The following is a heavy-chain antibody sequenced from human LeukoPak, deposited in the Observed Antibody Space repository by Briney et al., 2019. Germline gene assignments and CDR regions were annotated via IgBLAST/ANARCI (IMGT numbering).Heavy chain of an antibody. V-gene: IGHV1-2*02. CDR1: GYTFTGYN. D-gene: IGHD3-10*01. J-gene: IGHJ4*02. CDR3: ARARYREYYFDY. Sequence: ASVKVSCKASGYTFTGYNMHWVRQAPGQGLEWMGWINPNSGGTNYAQKFQGRVTMTRDTSISTAYMELSRLRSDDTAVYYCARARYREYYFDYWGQGTLVTVSS. CDR2: INPNSGGT.